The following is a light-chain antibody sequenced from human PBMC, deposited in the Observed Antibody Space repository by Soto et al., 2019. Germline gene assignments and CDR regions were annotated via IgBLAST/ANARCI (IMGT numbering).Light chain of an antibody. V-gene: IGLV2-14*01. Sequence: QSVLTQPASVSGSPGQSITISRTVTSSDVGLYDYVSWYQQHPGKAPQLMIYAVSNRPSGVSNRFSASKSGNTASLFISGLQAEDEADYYCSSYTSDSSYVFGSGTKVTVL. CDR3: SSYTSDSSYV. CDR1: SSDVGLYDY. J-gene: IGLJ1*01. CDR2: AVS.